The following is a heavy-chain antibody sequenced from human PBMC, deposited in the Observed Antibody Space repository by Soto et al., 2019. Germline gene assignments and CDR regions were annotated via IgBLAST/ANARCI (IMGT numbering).Heavy chain of an antibody. Sequence: PSETLSLTCTVSGGXISSYYWSWIRQPPGKGLEWIGYIYYSGSTNYNPSLKSRVTISVGASKNQFSLKLSSVTAADTAVYYCARERQQLGYNWFDPWGQGTLVTVSS. CDR3: ARERQQLGYNWFDP. J-gene: IGHJ5*02. CDR1: GGXISSYY. V-gene: IGHV4-59*01. CDR2: IYYSGST. D-gene: IGHD6-13*01.